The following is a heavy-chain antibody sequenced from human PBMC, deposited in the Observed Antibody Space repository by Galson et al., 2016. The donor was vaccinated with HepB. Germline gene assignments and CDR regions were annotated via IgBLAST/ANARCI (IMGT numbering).Heavy chain of an antibody. Sequence: SLRLSCAMSGLSFSNYWMHWVRQAPGKGLVWVSRILRDDRFYADSVKGRFTISTDNAKNTVYLQMNSLRAEDTAVYYCVGDRIWWHWGQGTLVTVSS. D-gene: IGHD2-8*02. J-gene: IGHJ4*02. CDR2: ILRDDRF. V-gene: IGHV3-74*01. CDR3: VGDRIWWH. CDR1: GLSFSNYW.